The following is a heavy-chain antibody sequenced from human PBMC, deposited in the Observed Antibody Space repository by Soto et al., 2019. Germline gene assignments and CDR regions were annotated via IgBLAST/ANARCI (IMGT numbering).Heavy chain of an antibody. V-gene: IGHV3-53*01. CDR3: ARDRIESAGTPRFNYYYGMDV. CDR2: IYGGLTT. D-gene: IGHD6-13*01. Sequence: GGSLRLSCAASGFTVSSTYMTWVRQAPGKGLEWVSVIYGGLTTSYADSVKGRFTISRDNSKNTVFLQMNSLRAEDTAVYYCARDRIESAGTPRFNYYYGMDVWGQGTTVTVSS. CDR1: GFTVSSTY. J-gene: IGHJ6*02.